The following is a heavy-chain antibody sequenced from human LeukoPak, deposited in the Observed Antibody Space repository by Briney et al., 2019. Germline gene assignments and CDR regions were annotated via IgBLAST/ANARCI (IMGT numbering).Heavy chain of an antibody. Sequence: GASVKVSCRASGYPFTSYGIHGVRQAPGQGLEWMGWISAYNGNTDYAQKLQGRITMTTDASTSTAFMELRSLRSDDTAVYYCARDDSSSWDSYYGMDVWGQGTTVTVSS. CDR3: ARDDSSSWDSYYGMDV. CDR1: GYPFTSYG. CDR2: ISAYNGNT. J-gene: IGHJ6*02. V-gene: IGHV1-18*01. D-gene: IGHD6-13*01.